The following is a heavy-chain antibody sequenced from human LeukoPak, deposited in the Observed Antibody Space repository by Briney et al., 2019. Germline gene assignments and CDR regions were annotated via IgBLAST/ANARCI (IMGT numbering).Heavy chain of an antibody. V-gene: IGHV3-53*01. CDR1: GFTVSAHY. CDR3: TRVGYIDEGIDY. J-gene: IGHJ4*02. CDR2: LYTGGDT. Sequence: GGSLRLSCAVSGFTVSAHYMSWVRQAPGKGLECVSFLYTGGDTYYADSVKGRFTISRDNAKNSLYLQMNSLRAEDTAIYYCTRVGYIDEGIDYWGQGTLVTVSS. D-gene: IGHD5-24*01.